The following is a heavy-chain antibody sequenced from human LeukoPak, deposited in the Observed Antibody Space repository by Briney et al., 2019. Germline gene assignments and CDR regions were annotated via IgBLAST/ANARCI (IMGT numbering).Heavy chain of an antibody. J-gene: IGHJ4*02. CDR2: IRYDGSNK. CDR1: GFTFSSYG. D-gene: IGHD3-16*01. V-gene: IGHV3-30*02. CDR3: ASPSRSAIMITFGDFDY. Sequence: GGSLRLSCAASGFTFSSYGMHWVRQAPGKGLEWVAFIRYDGSNKYYADSVKGRFTISRDNAKNSLYLQMNSLRAEDTAVYYCASPSRSAIMITFGDFDYWGQGTLVTVSS.